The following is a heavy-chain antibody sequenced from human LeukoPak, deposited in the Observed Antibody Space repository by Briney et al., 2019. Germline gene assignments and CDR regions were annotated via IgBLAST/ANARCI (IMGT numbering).Heavy chain of an antibody. Sequence: VASVKVSCKASGYTFTGYYMHWVRQAPGQGLEWMGWINPNSGGTNYAQKFQGRVTMTRDTSISTAYMELSRLRSDDTAVYYCARGVLLWFGESENWFDPWGQGTLVTVSS. CDR3: ARGVLLWFGESENWFDP. D-gene: IGHD3-10*01. J-gene: IGHJ5*02. CDR2: INPNSGGT. V-gene: IGHV1-2*02. CDR1: GYTFTGYY.